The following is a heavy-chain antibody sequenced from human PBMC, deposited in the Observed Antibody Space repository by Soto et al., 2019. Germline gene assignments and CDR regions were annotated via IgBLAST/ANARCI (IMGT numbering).Heavy chain of an antibody. Sequence: PVGSQRLSCAASGFTFSSYWMHWVRQASGKGLVWVSRINSDGSSTSYADSVKGRFTISRDNAKNTLYLQMNSLRAEDTAVYYCARDLYGGNSPFDYWGQGTLVTVSS. J-gene: IGHJ4*02. CDR2: INSDGSST. CDR3: ARDLYGGNSPFDY. CDR1: GFTFSSYW. V-gene: IGHV3-74*01. D-gene: IGHD2-21*02.